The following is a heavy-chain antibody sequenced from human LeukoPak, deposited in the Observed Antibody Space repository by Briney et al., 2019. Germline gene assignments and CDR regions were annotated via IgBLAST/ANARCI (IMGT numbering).Heavy chain of an antibody. J-gene: IGHJ4*02. CDR2: ISSSSSYI. CDR3: ARGYCSSTSCYPLDY. CDR1: GFTFSSYS. D-gene: IGHD2-2*01. V-gene: IGHV3-21*01. Sequence: PGGSLRLSCAASGFTFSSYSMDWVRQAPGKGLEWVYSISSSSSYIYYADSLKGRFIIFRDNAKNSLYLQMNSLRAEDTAVYYCARGYCSSTSCYPLDYWGQGTLVTVSS.